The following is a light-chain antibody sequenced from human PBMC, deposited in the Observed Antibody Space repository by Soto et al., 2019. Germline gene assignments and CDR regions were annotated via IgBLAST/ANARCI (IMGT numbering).Light chain of an antibody. J-gene: IGKJ4*01. V-gene: IGKV3D-15*01. CDR3: QQYNNWPRT. CDR2: GAT. Sequence: EIVLTQSPGTLSVSPGERATLSCRASQTVRDNLGWYQQKPGQPPRLLIYGATTRATGIPARFSGSGSGTEFTLTISSLQSEDFAVYYCQQYNNWPRTFGGGTKVDIK. CDR1: QTVRDN.